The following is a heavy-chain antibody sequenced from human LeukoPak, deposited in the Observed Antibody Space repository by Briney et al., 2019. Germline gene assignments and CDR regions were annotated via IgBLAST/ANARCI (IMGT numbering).Heavy chain of an antibody. CDR1: GFTFSNAW. D-gene: IGHD3/OR15-3a*01. V-gene: IGHV3-15*01. J-gene: IGHJ4*01. CDR3: STDSYDL. CDR2: ILRKTDGGTT. Sequence: GGSLRHSCAASGFTFSNAWMTWVRQAPGKGLEWVGRILRKTDGGTTDYAAPVKGRFSISRDDSKNTLYLQMNSLKTEDTAVYYCSTDSYDLWGHGTLVLVSS.